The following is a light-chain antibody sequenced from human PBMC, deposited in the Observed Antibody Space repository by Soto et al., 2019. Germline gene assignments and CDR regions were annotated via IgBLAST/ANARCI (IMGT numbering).Light chain of an antibody. V-gene: IGLV2-14*01. CDR3: SSYTSSSTVV. CDR2: DVS. Sequence: QSALTQPASVSGSPGQSITISCTGTSSDVGLYNFVSWYQQHPGKAPKLMIYDVSSRPSGVSIRFSGSKSDNTASLTISGLQAEDEADYYCSSYTSSSTVVFGGGTKVTVL. J-gene: IGLJ2*01. CDR1: SSDVGLYNF.